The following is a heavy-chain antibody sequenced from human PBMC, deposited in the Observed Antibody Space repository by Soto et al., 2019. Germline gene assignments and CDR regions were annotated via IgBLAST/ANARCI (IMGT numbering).Heavy chain of an antibody. Sequence: SETLSLTCTVSGGSITSGGYYWSWVRQRPGKGLEWIGYIYHSGSTHYNPSLKSRVTISVETSKNQFSLNLSSVTAADTAVYYCARDGSNYRIYYYYGMDVWGQGTTVTVSS. D-gene: IGHD4-4*01. CDR3: ARDGSNYRIYYYYGMDV. CDR1: GGSITSGGYY. CDR2: IYHSGST. J-gene: IGHJ6*02. V-gene: IGHV4-31*03.